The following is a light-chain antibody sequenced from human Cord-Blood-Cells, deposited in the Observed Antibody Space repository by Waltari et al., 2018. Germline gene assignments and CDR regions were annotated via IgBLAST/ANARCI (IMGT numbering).Light chain of an antibody. J-gene: IGLJ2*01. Sequence: PASVSGSPGQSITISCPGTSSDVGGYNYVSWYQQHPGKAPKLMIYDVSNRPSGVSNRFSGSKSGNTASLTISGLQAEDEADYYCSSYTSSSTLVFGGGTKLTVL. CDR1: SSDVGGYNY. CDR3: SSYTSSSTLV. V-gene: IGLV2-14*01. CDR2: DVS.